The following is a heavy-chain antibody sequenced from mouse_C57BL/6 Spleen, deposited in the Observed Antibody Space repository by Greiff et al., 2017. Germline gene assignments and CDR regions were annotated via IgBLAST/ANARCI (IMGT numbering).Heavy chain of an antibody. CDR1: VYTFTSSW. V-gene: IGHV1-61*01. D-gene: IGHD1-1*01. CDR2: IYPSDSET. Sequence: QVQLQQPGAELVRPGSSVQLSCTSSVYTFTSSWLDWVKHRPGQGLEWIGNIYPSDSETHSNQTFKYKATLTVDKSSSTAYMQLSSLTSEDSAVYYGARSGHYYGSSYNDWGQGTTRTVSS. J-gene: IGHJ2*01. CDR3: ARSGHYYGSSYND.